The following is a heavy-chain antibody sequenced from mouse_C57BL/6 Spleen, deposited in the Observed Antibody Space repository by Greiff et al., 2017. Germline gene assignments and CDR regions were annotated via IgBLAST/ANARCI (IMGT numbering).Heavy chain of an antibody. CDR2: IHPNSGST. CDR3: ATAQATYYAMDD. J-gene: IGHJ4*01. Sequence: QVQLQQPGAELVKPGASVKLSCKASGYTFTSYWMHWVKQRPGQGLEWIGMIHPNSGSTNYNEKFKSKATLTVDKSSSTAYMQLSSLTSEDSAVYYCATAQATYYAMDDWGQGTSVTVSS. V-gene: IGHV1-64*01. CDR1: GYTFTSYW. D-gene: IGHD3-2*02.